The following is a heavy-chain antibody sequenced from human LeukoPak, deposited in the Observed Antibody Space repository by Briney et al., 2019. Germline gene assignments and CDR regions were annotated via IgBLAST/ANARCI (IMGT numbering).Heavy chain of an antibody. D-gene: IGHD1-26*01. CDR1: GVSISSTNSY. CDR2: IYSSGST. Sequence: SETLSLTCTVSGVSISSTNSYWGWIRQSPRTGLEWIGNIYSSGSTYYNPSLKSRVTISIDTSENQFSLKLTSVTAADTAVYYCEKKGEGATTEIDHGGKEPLVTVS. V-gene: IGHV4-39*07. CDR3: EKKGEGATTEIDH. J-gene: IGHJ4*02.